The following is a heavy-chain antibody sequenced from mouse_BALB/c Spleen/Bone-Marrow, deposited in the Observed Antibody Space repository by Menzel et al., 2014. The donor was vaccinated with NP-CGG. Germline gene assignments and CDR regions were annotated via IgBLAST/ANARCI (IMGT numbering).Heavy chain of an antibody. CDR2: ISSGSSTI. J-gene: IGHJ2*01. CDR1: GFTFSSFG. D-gene: IGHD4-1*01. Sequence: EVKVVDFGGGLVQPGGSRKLSCAASGFTFSSFGMHWVRQAPEKGLEWVAYISSGSSTIFYADTVKGRFTVSRDNPKNTLFLQMTSLRSEDTAMYYCTRGGNWDDFDYWGQGTTLTVSS. CDR3: TRGGNWDDFDY. V-gene: IGHV5-17*02.